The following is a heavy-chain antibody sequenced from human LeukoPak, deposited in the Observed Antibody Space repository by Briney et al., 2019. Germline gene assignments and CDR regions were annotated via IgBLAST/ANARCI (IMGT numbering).Heavy chain of an antibody. CDR3: ALGFVEMATIPSMDV. V-gene: IGHV1-69*13. CDR1: GGTFSSYA. CDR2: IIPIFGTA. D-gene: IGHD5-24*01. J-gene: IGHJ6*03. Sequence: SVKVSCKASGGTFSSYAISWVRQAPGQGLEWMGGIIPIFGTANYAQKFQGRVTITADESTSTAYMELSSLRSEDTAVYYCALGFVEMATIPSMDVWGKGTTVTISS.